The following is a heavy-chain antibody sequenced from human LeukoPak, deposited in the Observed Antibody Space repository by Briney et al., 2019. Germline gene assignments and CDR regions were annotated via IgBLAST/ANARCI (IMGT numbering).Heavy chain of an antibody. Sequence: ASVKVSCKASGYTFTSYYIHWVRQPPGQGLEWMGIINPSGAGTSYAQKFQGRVTMTRDTSTTTVHMELSSLRSEDTAVYYCARYLSALRGLGYWGQGTLVTVSS. CDR2: INPSGAGT. V-gene: IGHV1-46*01. D-gene: IGHD2-2*01. CDR1: GYTFTSYY. CDR3: ARYLSALRGLGY. J-gene: IGHJ4*02.